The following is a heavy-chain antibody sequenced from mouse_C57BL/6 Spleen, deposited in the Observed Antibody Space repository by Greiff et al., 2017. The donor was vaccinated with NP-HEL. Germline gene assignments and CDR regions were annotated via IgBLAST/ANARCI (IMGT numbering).Heavy chain of an antibody. V-gene: IGHV2-2*01. CDR3: ARDEGLRLLYAMDY. Sequence: QVQLKESGPGLVQPSQSLSITCTVSGFSLTSYGVHWVRQSPGKGLEWLGVIWSGGSTDYNAAFISRLSISKDNSKSQVFFKMNSLQADDTAIYYCARDEGLRLLYAMDYWGQGTSVTVSS. CDR1: GFSLTSYG. J-gene: IGHJ4*01. D-gene: IGHD2-4*01. CDR2: IWSGGST.